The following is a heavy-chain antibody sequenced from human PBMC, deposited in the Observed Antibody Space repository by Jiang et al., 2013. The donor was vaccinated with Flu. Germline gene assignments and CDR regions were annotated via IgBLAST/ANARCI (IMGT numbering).Heavy chain of an antibody. J-gene: IGHJ4*02. Sequence: RLSCAGSGYTFSIAWMSWVRQAPGKGLEWVGRIKSETNGGTTDYAAPVKGRFTISRDDSENTLYLQMNSLKTEDTAVYYCTTERDCSAGSCPASWGQGTLVTVSS. D-gene: IGHD2-15*01. CDR2: IKSETNGGTT. CDR3: TTERDCSAGSCPAS. CDR1: GYTFSIAW. V-gene: IGHV3-15*01.